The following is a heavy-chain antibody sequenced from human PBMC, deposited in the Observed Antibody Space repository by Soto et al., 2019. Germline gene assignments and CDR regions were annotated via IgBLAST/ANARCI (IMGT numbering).Heavy chain of an antibody. J-gene: IGHJ6*02. D-gene: IGHD2-15*01. CDR3: ATGNYSREFNLYYGMDV. CDR2: INGDGSRT. V-gene: IGHV3-74*01. CDR1: GFTFSYYW. Sequence: EVQRVESGGGLVQPGGSLRLSCAASGFTFSYYWMHWVRQAPGKGLVWVSRINGDGSRTSYADSVKGRFTMSRDNAKNILYFQMNSPRADDTAVYICATGNYSREFNLYYGMDVWGQGATVTVSS.